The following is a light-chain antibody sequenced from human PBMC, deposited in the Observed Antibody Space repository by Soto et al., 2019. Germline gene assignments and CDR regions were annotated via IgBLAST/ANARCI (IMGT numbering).Light chain of an antibody. CDR3: QQYDTYSMYT. V-gene: IGKV1-5*01. CDR2: DAS. J-gene: IGKJ2*01. Sequence: DIQMTQSPSTLSASVGDRVTITCRASQSIGTWLAWYQQKPGKAPKLLIYDASTLESGVPSRFSGSGSGTEFTIIISSLQPDDFATYYCQQYDTYSMYTFGQGTKVEIK. CDR1: QSIGTW.